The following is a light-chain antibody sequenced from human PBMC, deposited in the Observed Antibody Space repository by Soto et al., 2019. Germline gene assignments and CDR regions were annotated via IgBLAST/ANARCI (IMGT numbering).Light chain of an antibody. CDR3: HQYYSYPQT. Sequence: AIRMTQSPSSFSASTGDRVTITCRASQPINSYLAWHQPKPGKAPKLLIYAASTLQTGVPSTFSGSGSGTDFTLTISRLQSEDFATYYCHQYYSYPQTFGQGTKVDI. CDR2: AAS. CDR1: QPINSY. J-gene: IGKJ1*01. V-gene: IGKV1-8*01.